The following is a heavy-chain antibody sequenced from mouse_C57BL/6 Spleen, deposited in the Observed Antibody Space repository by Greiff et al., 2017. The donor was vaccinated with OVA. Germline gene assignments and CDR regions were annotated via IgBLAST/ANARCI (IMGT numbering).Heavy chain of an antibody. CDR2: ISDGGSYT. CDR1: GFTFSSYA. J-gene: IGHJ3*01. CDR3: ARDGANWGAWFAY. Sequence: EVQWVESGGGLVKPGGSLKLSCAASGFTFSSYAMSWVRQTPEKRLEWVATISDGGSYTYYPDNVKGRFTISRDNAKNNLYLQMSHLKSEDTAMYYCARDGANWGAWFAYWGQGTLVTVSA. V-gene: IGHV5-4*01. D-gene: IGHD4-1*01.